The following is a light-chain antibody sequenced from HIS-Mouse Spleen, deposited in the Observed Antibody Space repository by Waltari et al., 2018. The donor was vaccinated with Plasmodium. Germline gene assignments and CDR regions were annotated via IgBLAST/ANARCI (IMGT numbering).Light chain of an antibody. Sequence: AIQMTLSTSSLSASVGDRVTITCRASQGIRNDLGWYQQKPGKAPKLLISAASSLQSGVTSRFSGSGSGTDFTLTISSLQPEDFATYYSLQDYNYPYTFGQGTKLEIK. V-gene: IGKV1-6*01. CDR2: AAS. CDR3: LQDYNYPYT. CDR1: QGIRND. J-gene: IGKJ2*01.